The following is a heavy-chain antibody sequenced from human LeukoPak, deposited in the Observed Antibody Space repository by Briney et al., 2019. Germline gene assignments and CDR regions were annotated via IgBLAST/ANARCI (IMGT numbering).Heavy chain of an antibody. CDR2: ISYDGSNK. CDR1: GFTFSSYG. Sequence: GRSLRLSCAASGFTFSSYGMHWVRQAPGKGLEWVAVISYDGSNKYYVDSVKGRFTISRDNSKNTLYLQMNSLRAEDTAVYYCAKERNLEIAVAGTIFDYWGQGTLVTVSS. J-gene: IGHJ4*02. CDR3: AKERNLEIAVAGTIFDY. V-gene: IGHV3-30*18. D-gene: IGHD6-19*01.